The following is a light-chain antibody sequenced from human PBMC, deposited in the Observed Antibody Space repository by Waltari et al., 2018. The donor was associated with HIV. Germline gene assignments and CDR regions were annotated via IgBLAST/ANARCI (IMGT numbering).Light chain of an antibody. Sequence: SSELTQDPAVSVALGQTVRITCQGDSLRSYYASWYQQKPGQAPVLVIYGKNNRPSGIPDRVSGSSSGNTASLTITGAQAEDEADYYCNSRDSSGNHSWVFGGGTKLTVL. CDR2: GKN. CDR3: NSRDSSGNHSWV. CDR1: SLRSYY. V-gene: IGLV3-19*01. J-gene: IGLJ3*02.